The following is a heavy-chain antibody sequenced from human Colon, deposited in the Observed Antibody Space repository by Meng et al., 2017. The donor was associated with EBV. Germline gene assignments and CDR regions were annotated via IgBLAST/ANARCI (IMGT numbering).Heavy chain of an antibody. J-gene: IGHJ4*02. V-gene: IGHV4-31*03. Sequence: QVHREESGPGPVKPSQTLFLTCPFSGGSVSSGGYYWTWLRQHPGKGLEWFGHIYYSGSTFYNPSLKRRVIISIDTSKNQFSLNLRSVTAADTAVYYCARVSSGWDYFDYWGQGTLVTVSS. D-gene: IGHD6-19*01. CDR2: IYYSGST. CDR1: GGSVSSGGYY. CDR3: ARVSSGWDYFDY.